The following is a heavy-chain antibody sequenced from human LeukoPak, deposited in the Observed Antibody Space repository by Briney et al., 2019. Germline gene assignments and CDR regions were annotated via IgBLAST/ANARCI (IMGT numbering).Heavy chain of an antibody. J-gene: IGHJ4*02. D-gene: IGHD3-10*01. CDR1: GSTFSSYA. Sequence: GGSLRLSCAASGSTFSSYAMHWVRKAPGKGLVQVAVISYDGSNKYYADSVRGRFTISRDNSKNTLYLQMNSLRAEDTAVYYCAREGFGELTDYYFDYWGQGTLVTVSS. CDR2: ISYDGSNK. CDR3: AREGFGELTDYYFDY. V-gene: IGHV3-30*04.